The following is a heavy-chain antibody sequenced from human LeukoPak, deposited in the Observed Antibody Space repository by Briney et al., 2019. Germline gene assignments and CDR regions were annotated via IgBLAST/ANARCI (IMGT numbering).Heavy chain of an antibody. CDR1: GFNFSIYA. V-gene: IGHV3-23*01. CDR3: AKVRKGVGAFDL. CDR2: ISASGATT. D-gene: IGHD3-16*01. J-gene: IGHJ3*01. Sequence: GGSLRLSCAASGFNFSIYAMSWVRQAPGRGLQWVSGISASGATTYYADSLKGRFTVSRDISKNTLYLQMNSLRAEVTAIYYCAKVRKGVGAFDLWGQGTMVTVPS.